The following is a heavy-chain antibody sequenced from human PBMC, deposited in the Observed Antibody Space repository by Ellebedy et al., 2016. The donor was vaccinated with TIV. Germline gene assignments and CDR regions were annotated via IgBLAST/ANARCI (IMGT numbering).Heavy chain of an antibody. J-gene: IGHJ4*02. CDR1: GYTFTAYY. CDR3: ARAIRTNYYFDY. D-gene: IGHD2-21*01. Sequence: ASVKVSCKASGYTFTAYYMHWVRQAPGQGLEWMGWIKPNSGGTNYAQKFQGRVSMTRDTSISTAYMELSRLRSDDTAVYYCARAIRTNYYFDYWGQGTLVTVSS. V-gene: IGHV1-2*02. CDR2: IKPNSGGT.